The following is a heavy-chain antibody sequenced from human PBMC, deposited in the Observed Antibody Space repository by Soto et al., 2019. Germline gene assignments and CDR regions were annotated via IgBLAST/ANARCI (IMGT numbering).Heavy chain of an antibody. V-gene: IGHV1-69*04. D-gene: IGHD4-17*01. Sequence: SVKVSCKASGGTFSSFAIHWVRQAPGQGLEWLGKIIPSYDRTNYAQKFQGRVTVTADTYTTTAYMELSSLRSDDAAVYYCARDPSNDYGGDTFDYWGQGTLVTVSS. J-gene: IGHJ4*02. CDR1: GGTFSSFA. CDR3: ARDPSNDYGGDTFDY. CDR2: IIPSYDRT.